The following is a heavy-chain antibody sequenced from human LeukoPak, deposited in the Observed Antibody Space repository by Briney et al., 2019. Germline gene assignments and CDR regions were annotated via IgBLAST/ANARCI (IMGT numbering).Heavy chain of an antibody. V-gene: IGHV4-59*01. CDR1: RVAISSNY. D-gene: IGHD6-6*01. J-gene: IGHJ1*01. Sequence: SETLSLTCTVCRVAISSNYRNWLRQPQGKGLEWIGYIYHSGSTNYNPSLQSRVTISVDTSKNQFSLNLNSVTAADTAVYYCARGGAARLHFQNWGQGTLVTVSS. CDR2: IYHSGST. CDR3: ARGGAARLHFQN.